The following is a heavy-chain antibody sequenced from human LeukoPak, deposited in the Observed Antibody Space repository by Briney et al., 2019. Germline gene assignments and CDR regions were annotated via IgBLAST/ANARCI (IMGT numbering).Heavy chain of an antibody. CDR2: TSSSSSSI. D-gene: IGHD3-10*01. Sequence: PGGSLRLSCAASGFTFSTYTMNWVRQAPGKGLEWVSYTSSSSSSIYYADSVKGRFSISRDNAKHSLYLQMNSLSGEDTAVYYCAGERGVGEFYWGQGTLVTVSS. CDR3: AGERGVGEFY. J-gene: IGHJ4*02. V-gene: IGHV3-21*01. CDR1: GFTFSTYT.